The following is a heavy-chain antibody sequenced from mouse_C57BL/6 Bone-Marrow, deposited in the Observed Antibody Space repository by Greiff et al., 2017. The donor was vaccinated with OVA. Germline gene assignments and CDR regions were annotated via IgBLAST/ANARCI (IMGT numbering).Heavy chain of an antibody. D-gene: IGHD2-4*01. Sequence: EVQLQESGAELVRPGASVKLSCTASGFNIKDDYMHWVKQRPEQGLEWIGWIDPENGDTEYASKFQGKATITADTSSNTAYLQLSSLTSEDTAVDYYTTIIDYYYFDYWGQGTTLTVSS. CDR2: IDPENGDT. CDR1: GFNIKDDY. CDR3: TTIIDYYYFDY. V-gene: IGHV14-4*01. J-gene: IGHJ2*01.